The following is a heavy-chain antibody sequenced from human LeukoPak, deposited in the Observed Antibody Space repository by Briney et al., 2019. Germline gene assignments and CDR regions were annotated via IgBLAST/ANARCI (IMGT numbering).Heavy chain of an antibody. Sequence: GGSLRLSCAASGFTFSSYGMHWVRQAPGKGLEWVAVISYDGSNKYYADSVKGRFTISRDNSKNTLYLQMNSLRAEDTAVYYCAKSRLVIAAAAIDYWGQGTLVTVSS. CDR3: AKSRLVIAAAAIDY. V-gene: IGHV3-30*18. J-gene: IGHJ4*02. CDR2: ISYDGSNK. CDR1: GFTFSSYG. D-gene: IGHD6-13*01.